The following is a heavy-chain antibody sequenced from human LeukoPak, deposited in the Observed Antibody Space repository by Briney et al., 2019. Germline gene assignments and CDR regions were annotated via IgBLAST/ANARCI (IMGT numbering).Heavy chain of an antibody. CDR2: INHSGIT. D-gene: IGHD6-13*01. Sequence: SETLSLTCGVYGGSFSGYYWTWIRQPPGKGLEWIGEINHSGITNYNPSLKSRVTISIDTSKSQFSLKLNSVTAEDTAVYYCARDQREGQLEGWGQGTLVTVSS. V-gene: IGHV4-34*01. CDR1: GGSFSGYY. J-gene: IGHJ4*02. CDR3: ARDQREGQLEG.